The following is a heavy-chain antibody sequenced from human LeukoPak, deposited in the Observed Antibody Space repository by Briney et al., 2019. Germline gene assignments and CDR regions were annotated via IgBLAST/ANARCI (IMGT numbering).Heavy chain of an antibody. J-gene: IGHJ4*02. D-gene: IGHD6-19*01. CDR3: ARDDSRVAGTDY. CDR1: GFTFSSYA. CDR2: IYSGGST. V-gene: IGHV3-23*01. Sequence: PGGSLRLSCAASGFTFSSYAMSWVRQAPGKGLEWVSVIYSGGSTYYADSVQGRFTISRDNSKNTLYLQMNSLRVEDTAIYYCARDDSRVAGTDYWGQGTLVTVSS.